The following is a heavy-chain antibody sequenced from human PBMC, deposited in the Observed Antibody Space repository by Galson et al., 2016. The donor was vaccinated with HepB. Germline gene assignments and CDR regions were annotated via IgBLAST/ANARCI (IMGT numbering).Heavy chain of an antibody. CDR2: INPGNGNA. CDR1: GYTLSRYP. D-gene: IGHD2-15*01. V-gene: IGHV1-3*01. Sequence: SVKVSCKASGYTLSRYPMHWVRQAPGQSLEWMGWINPGNGNAKYSQKFQGRVTITRDTTASTAYMEFSSLRSEDTAVYYCARNPDSHYYYYYYGLDVWGQGTTVTVSS. CDR3: ARNPDSHYYYYYYGLDV. J-gene: IGHJ6*02.